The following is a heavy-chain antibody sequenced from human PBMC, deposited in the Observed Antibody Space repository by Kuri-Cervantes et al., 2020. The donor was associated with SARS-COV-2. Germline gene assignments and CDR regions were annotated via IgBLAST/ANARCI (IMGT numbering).Heavy chain of an antibody. CDR3: AKSLRGRYSSSWPTFDY. J-gene: IGHJ4*02. Sequence: GESLKISCAASGFTFSSYSMNWVRQAPGKGLEWVSSISSSSSYIYYADSVKGRFTISRDNSKNTLYLQMNSLRAEDTAVYYCAKSLRGRYSSSWPTFDYWGQGTLVTVSS. CDR1: GFTFSSYS. CDR2: ISSSSSYI. V-gene: IGHV3-21*04. D-gene: IGHD6-13*01.